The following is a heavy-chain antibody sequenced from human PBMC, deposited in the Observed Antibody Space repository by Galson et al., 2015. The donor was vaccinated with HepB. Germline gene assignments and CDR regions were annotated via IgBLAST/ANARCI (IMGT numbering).Heavy chain of an antibody. V-gene: IGHV3-53*04. CDR1: GFTVSRIY. J-gene: IGHJ3*02. CDR2: IYSRGTT. Sequence: SLRLSCAASGFTVSRIYMSWVRQAPGKGLEWVSGIYSRGTTYYADYVKGRFTISRNKSKNTLYLQMNSLRAEDTAVYYCARDYYGSGSYPYEAFDIWGQGTMVTVSS. D-gene: IGHD3-10*01. CDR3: ARDYYGSGSYPYEAFDI.